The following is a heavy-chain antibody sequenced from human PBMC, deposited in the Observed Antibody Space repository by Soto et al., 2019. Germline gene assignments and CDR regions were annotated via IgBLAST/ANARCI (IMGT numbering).Heavy chain of an antibody. V-gene: IGHV3-23*01. D-gene: IGHD6-13*01. J-gene: IGHJ5*02. Sequence: EVQLLESGGGLVQPGGSLRLSCAASGFTFSSYAMSWVRQAPGKGLEWVSAISGSGGSTYYADSVKGRFTISRDNSKNTLDLQMNSLRAEDTAVYYCAKARSSSWYEGNWFDPWGQGTLVTVSS. CDR1: GFTFSSYA. CDR3: AKARSSSWYEGNWFDP. CDR2: ISGSGGST.